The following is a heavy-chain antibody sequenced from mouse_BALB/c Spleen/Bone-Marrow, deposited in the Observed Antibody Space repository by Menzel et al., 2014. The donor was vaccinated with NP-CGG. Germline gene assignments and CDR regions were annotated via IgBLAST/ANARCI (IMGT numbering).Heavy chain of an antibody. Sequence: QVQLKDSGAELVRPGASVKLSCKASGYSFTNYWMNWGKQRPGQGPEGIGMIHPSDSETRLNQKFKDKATLTVDRSSSTAYMQLSSPTSEDSAVYYCARFGNYEGFAYWGQGTLVTVFA. CDR2: IHPSDSET. V-gene: IGHV1-74*01. D-gene: IGHD2-1*01. CDR3: ARFGNYEGFAY. CDR1: GYSFTNYW. J-gene: IGHJ3*01.